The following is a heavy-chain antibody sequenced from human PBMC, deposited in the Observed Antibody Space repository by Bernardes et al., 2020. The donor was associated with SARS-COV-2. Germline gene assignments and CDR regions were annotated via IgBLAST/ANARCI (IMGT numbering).Heavy chain of an antibody. CDR2: IKQDGSEK. CDR3: AREGSSGWYYYYGMDV. Sequence: GGSLRLSCAASGFTFSSYWMSWVRQAPGKGLEWVANIKQDGSEKYYVDSVKGRFTISRDNAKNSLYLQMNSLRAEDTAVYYCAREGSSGWYYYYGMDVWGQGTTVTVSS. J-gene: IGHJ6*02. CDR1: GFTFSSYW. V-gene: IGHV3-7*01. D-gene: IGHD6-19*01.